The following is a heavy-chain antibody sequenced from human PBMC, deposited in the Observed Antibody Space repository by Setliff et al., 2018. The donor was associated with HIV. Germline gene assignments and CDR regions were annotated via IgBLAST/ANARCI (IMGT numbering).Heavy chain of an antibody. CDR3: ARDHGGKDY. J-gene: IGHJ4*02. V-gene: IGHV3-7*01. Sequence: GGSLRLSCAASGFTFSSYALHWVRQAPGKGLEWVANIKEDGSDKAYVDSVKGRFTISRDDAKNSLYLQMNSLRVDDTAVYYCARDHGGKDYWGQGTLVTVSS. CDR1: GFTFSSYA. CDR2: IKEDGSDK.